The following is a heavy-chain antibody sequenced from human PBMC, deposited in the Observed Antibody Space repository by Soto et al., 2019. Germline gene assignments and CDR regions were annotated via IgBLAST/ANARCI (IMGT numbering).Heavy chain of an antibody. CDR2: IIPILGIA. CDR1: GGTFSSYT. D-gene: IGHD6-6*01. Sequence: QVQLVQSGAEVKKPGSSVKASCKASGGTFSSYTISWVRQAPGQGLEWMGRIIPILGIANYAQKFQGRVTITEDKSTSTAYMELSSLRSEDTAVYYCARSIAAHYYYYYMDVWGKGTTVTVSS. CDR3: ARSIAAHYYYYYMDV. V-gene: IGHV1-69*02. J-gene: IGHJ6*03.